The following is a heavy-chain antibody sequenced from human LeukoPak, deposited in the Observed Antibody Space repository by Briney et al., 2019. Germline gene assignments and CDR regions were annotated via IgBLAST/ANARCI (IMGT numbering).Heavy chain of an antibody. J-gene: IGHJ4*02. CDR3: ARDDILTGNYPPFDF. Sequence: ASVKVSCKASGYTFTGYYMHWVRQAPGQGLERMGWINPNSGGTNYAQKFQGRVTMTGDTSIGTGYMELSRLRSDDTAVYYCARDDILTGNYPPFDFWGQGTLVTVSS. V-gene: IGHV1-2*02. D-gene: IGHD3-9*01. CDR1: GYTFTGYY. CDR2: INPNSGGT.